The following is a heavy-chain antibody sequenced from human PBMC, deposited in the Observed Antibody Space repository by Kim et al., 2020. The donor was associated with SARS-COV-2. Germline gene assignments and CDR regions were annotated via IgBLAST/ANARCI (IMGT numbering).Heavy chain of an antibody. CDR3: ASSSGSPPRRPYWYFDL. D-gene: IGHD1-26*01. J-gene: IGHJ2*01. V-gene: IGHV1-46*01. Sequence: FQGRVTMTRDTSTSTVYMELSSLRSEDTAVYYCASSSGSPPRRPYWYFDLWGRGTLVTVSS.